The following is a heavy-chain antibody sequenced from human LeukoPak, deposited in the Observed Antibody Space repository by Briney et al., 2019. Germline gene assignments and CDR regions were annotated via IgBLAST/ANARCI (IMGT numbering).Heavy chain of an antibody. D-gene: IGHD3-10*02. CDR1: GFTFRSYE. V-gene: IGHV3-48*03. CDR2: ISSNRSTI. J-gene: IGHJ6*04. CDR3: ADLGITMYGGV. Sequence: GGSLRLSSSAPGFTFRSYEMNWVRQAPGKGLECIPYISSNRSTIYYAESVKGRFKIYIHNAKTSLYQQMNSLRAEDISVYYCADLGITMYGGVWGKGTTVTISS.